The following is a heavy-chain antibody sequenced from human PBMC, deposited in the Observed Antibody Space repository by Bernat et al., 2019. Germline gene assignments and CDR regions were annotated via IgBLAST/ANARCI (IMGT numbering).Heavy chain of an antibody. CDR1: GFTFSDYY. J-gene: IGHJ3*02. Sequence: LVESGGGLVKPGGSLRLSCAASGFTFSDYYMSWIRQAPGKGLEWVSYISSSSSYTNYADSVKGRFTISRDNAKNSLYLQMNSLRAEDTAVYYCARGSRIADDAFDIWGQGTMVTVSS. CDR3: ARGSRIADDAFDI. CDR2: ISSSSSYT. D-gene: IGHD6-13*01. V-gene: IGHV3-11*06.